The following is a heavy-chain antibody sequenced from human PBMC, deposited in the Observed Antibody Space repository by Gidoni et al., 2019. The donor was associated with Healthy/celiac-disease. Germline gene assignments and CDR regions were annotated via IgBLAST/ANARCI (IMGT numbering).Heavy chain of an antibody. CDR2: IYYSGST. V-gene: IGHV4-39*07. D-gene: IGHD3-22*01. Sequence: QLQLQESGPGLVKLSETLSLTCTVSGGSISSRSYYWGWIRQPPGKGLEWIGSIYYSGSTYYNPSLKSRVTISGDTSKNQFSLKLSSVTAADTAGYYCERDGYPDYYDSSGYSSWGQGTLVTVSS. J-gene: IGHJ4*02. CDR3: ERDGYPDYYDSSGYSS. CDR1: GGSISSRSYY.